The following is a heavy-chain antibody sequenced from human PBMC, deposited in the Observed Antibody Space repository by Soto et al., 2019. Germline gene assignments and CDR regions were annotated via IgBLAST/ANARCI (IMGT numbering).Heavy chain of an antibody. CDR1: GDSITSSKHY. J-gene: IGHJ4*02. CDR2: IYLSGFT. V-gene: IGHV4-30-4*08. CDR3: ARGNVVAIDY. Sequence: SETLSLTCTVSGDSITSSKHYWSWIRQHPGKGLEWIGYIYLSGFTYSTPSLKSRVNMSLDTSKNQFSLKLSSVTAADTAVYYCARGNVVAIDYWGQGTLVTVSS. D-gene: IGHD2-21*01.